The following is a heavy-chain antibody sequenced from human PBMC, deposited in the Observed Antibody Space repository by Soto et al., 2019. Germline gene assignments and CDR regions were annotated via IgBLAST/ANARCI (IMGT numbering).Heavy chain of an antibody. D-gene: IGHD2-21*02. CDR2: IHPSGGGS. CDR3: ARGGHIAVVTASFDY. J-gene: IGHJ4*02. Sequence: EASVKVSCTPSGYTLNTYYLHWVRQAPGQGLEWMGIIHPSGGGSTYAQKFLGRVTMTRDTSTSTVFMELSSLRSADTAVYYCARGGHIAVVTASFDYWGQGTLVTVSS. V-gene: IGHV1-46*02. CDR1: GYTLNTYY.